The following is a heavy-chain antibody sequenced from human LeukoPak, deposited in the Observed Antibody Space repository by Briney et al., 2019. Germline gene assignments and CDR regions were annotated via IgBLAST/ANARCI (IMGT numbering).Heavy chain of an antibody. V-gene: IGHV4-34*01. CDR3: ARVPSLYYDWKYFQH. CDR2: INHSGST. Sequence: SETLSLTCAVYGGSFSGYYWSWIRQPPGKGLEWIGEINHSGSTNYNPSLKSRVTISVDTSKNQFSLKLSSVTAADTAVYYCARVPSLYYDWKYFQHWGQGTLVTVSS. D-gene: IGHD3-22*01. CDR1: GGSFSGYY. J-gene: IGHJ1*01.